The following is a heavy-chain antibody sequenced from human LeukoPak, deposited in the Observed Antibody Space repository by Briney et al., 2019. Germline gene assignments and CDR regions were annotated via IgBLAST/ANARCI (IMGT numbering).Heavy chain of an antibody. Sequence: PGGSLRLSCAASGFTFSSYAMSWVRQAPGKGLEWVSAISGSGGSTYYADSVKGRFTISRDNSKNTLYLQMNSLRAEDTAVYYCAKGSIVVVTAIHFDYWGQGTLVTVSS. J-gene: IGHJ4*02. D-gene: IGHD2-21*02. CDR1: GFTFSSYA. CDR2: ISGSGGST. CDR3: AKGSIVVVTAIHFDY. V-gene: IGHV3-23*01.